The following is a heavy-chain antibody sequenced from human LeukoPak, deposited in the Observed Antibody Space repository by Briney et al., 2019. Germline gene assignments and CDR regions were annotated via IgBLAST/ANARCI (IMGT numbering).Heavy chain of an antibody. CDR1: GFTFSSYG. CDR2: ISYDGSNK. J-gene: IGHJ3*02. CDR3: AKDLSHRPYAFDI. V-gene: IGHV3-30*18. D-gene: IGHD2/OR15-2a*01. Sequence: PGRSLRLSRAASGFTFSSYGMHWVRQAPGKGLEWVAVISYDGSNKYYADSVKGRFTISRDNSKNTLYLQMNSLRAEDTAVYYCAKDLSHRPYAFDIWGQGTMVTVSS.